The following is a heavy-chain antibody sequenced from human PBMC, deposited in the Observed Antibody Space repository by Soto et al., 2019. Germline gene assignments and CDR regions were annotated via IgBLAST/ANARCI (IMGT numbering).Heavy chain of an antibody. CDR2: IYYSGST. CDR3: SRHVRLQLERRPGGAFDI. CDR1: GGSISSSSYY. Sequence: SETLSLTCTVSGGSISSSSYYWGWIRQPPWKGLEWIGSIYYSGSTYYNPSLKSRVTISVDTSKNQFSLKLSSVTAADTAVYYCSRHVRLQLERRPGGAFDIWGQGTMVTVSS. J-gene: IGHJ3*02. D-gene: IGHD1-1*01. V-gene: IGHV4-39*01.